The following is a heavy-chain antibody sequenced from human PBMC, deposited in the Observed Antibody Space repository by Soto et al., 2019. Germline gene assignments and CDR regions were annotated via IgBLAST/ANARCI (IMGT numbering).Heavy chain of an antibody. CDR3: ARSPPRGSDY. D-gene: IGHD3-10*01. Sequence: WTWIRQSGTGLEWIGYISYTATTYYSPSLQDRVTISLDTSKNQFSLRLISVTAADTAVYFCARSPPRGSDYWGQGILVTVAS. V-gene: IGHV4-31*02. J-gene: IGHJ4*02. CDR2: ISYTATT.